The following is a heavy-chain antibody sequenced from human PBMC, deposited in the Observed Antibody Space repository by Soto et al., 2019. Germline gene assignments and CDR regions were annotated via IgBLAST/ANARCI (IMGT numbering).Heavy chain of an antibody. CDR2: INQDGSEK. D-gene: IGHD3-9*01. J-gene: IGHJ4*02. CDR1: DFTFSNYW. V-gene: IGHV3-7*05. Sequence: PGGSLRLSCAASDFTFSNYWMSWVRQAPGKGLEWVANINQDGSEKNYVDSVKGRFTISRDNAKNSLYLQMNSLRVEDTAVYYCGRARDWSGHWGQGTLVTVSS. CDR3: GRARDWSGH.